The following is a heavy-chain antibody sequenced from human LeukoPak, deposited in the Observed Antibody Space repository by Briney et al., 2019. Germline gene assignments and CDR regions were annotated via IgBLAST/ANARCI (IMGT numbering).Heavy chain of an antibody. J-gene: IGHJ1*01. CDR2: IYSDGTT. Sequence: SETLSLTCTVSGASINSRDYYWGWIRQPPGQGLEWIGSIYSDGTTYYNPSLKSRVTISVDTSKNQFSLKLSSVTAADTAVYFCASPRGDDSGGYYTWYFHHWGQGILVTVSS. CDR3: ASPRGDDSGGYYTWYFHH. V-gene: IGHV4-39*07. D-gene: IGHD3-22*01. CDR1: GASINSRDYY.